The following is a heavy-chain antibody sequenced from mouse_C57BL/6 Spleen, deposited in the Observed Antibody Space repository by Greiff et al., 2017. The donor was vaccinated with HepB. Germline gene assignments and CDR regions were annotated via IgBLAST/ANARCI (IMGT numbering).Heavy chain of an antibody. V-gene: IGHV1-5*01. D-gene: IGHD1-1*01. Sequence: EVQLQQSGTVLARPGASVKMSCKTSGYTFTSYWMHWVKQRPGQGLEWIGAIYPGNSDTSYNQKFKGKAKLTAVTSASTAYMELSSLTNEVSAVYYCTIYYYGSSRYYFDYWGQGTTLTVSS. CDR3: TIYYYGSSRYYFDY. J-gene: IGHJ2*01. CDR1: GYTFTSYW. CDR2: IYPGNSDT.